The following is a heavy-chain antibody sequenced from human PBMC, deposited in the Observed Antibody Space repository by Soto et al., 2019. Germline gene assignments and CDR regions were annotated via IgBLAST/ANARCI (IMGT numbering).Heavy chain of an antibody. CDR1: GGTFSSDA. J-gene: IGHJ4*02. Sequence: QVQLVQSGAEVKKPGSSVKVSCKASGGTFSSDAISWVRQAPGQGLEWMGGIIPMFGTANYAQKFQDKATITADESTSKAYMGLSSLKSEDTAVYYCARWPQLEPRFDYWGQGTLVTVSS. D-gene: IGHD1-1*01. CDR3: ARWPQLEPRFDY. V-gene: IGHV1-69*12. CDR2: IIPMFGTA.